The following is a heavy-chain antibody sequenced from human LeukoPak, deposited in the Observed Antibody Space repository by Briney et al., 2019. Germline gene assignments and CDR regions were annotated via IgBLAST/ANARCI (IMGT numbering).Heavy chain of an antibody. CDR3: ARPHYYDSSGYQPFDY. CDR2: ISNSSSYI. Sequence: GGSLRLSCAASGFTFSRYSMNWVRQAPGKGLEWVSSISNSSSYIYYADSVKGRFTISRDNVKNSLYLQMNSLRAEDTAVYYCARPHYYDSSGYQPFDYWGQGTLVTVSS. D-gene: IGHD3-22*01. V-gene: IGHV3-21*01. CDR1: GFTFSRYS. J-gene: IGHJ4*02.